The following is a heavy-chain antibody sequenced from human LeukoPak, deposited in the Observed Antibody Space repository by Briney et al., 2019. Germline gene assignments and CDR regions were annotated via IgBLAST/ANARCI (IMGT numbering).Heavy chain of an antibody. CDR3: AKDEGPKKRGFDY. V-gene: IGHV3-23*01. J-gene: IGHJ4*02. Sequence: GGSLRLFCGASGFGFISYAMSWVRQAPGKGLEWVSGISGSGDSTYYADSVKGRFTLSRDNSKNTVYLQMNSLRAEDTAVYYCAKDEGPKKRGFDYWGQGTLVTVSS. CDR2: ISGSGDST. CDR1: GFGFISYA.